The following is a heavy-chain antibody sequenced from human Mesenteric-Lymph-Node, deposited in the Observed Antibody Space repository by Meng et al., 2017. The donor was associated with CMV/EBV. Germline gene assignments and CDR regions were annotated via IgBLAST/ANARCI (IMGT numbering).Heavy chain of an antibody. Sequence: GESLKISCAASGFTFSSYGMHWVRQAPGKGLEWVAFIRYDGSNKYYADSVKGRFTISRDNSKNTLYLQMNSLRAEDTAVYYCAKDGTKMSSGWNFDYWGQGTLVTVSS. V-gene: IGHV3-30*02. D-gene: IGHD6-19*01. J-gene: IGHJ4*02. CDR2: IRYDGSNK. CDR1: GFTFSSYG. CDR3: AKDGTKMSSGWNFDY.